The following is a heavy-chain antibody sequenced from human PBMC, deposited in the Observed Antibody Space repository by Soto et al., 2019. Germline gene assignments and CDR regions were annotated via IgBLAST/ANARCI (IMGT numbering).Heavy chain of an antibody. Sequence: GGSLRLSCAASGFTFSSYGMHWVRQAPGKGLEWVAVISYDGSNKYYADSVKGRFTISRDNSKNTLYLQMNSLRAEDTAVYYCAKQLLVGATKEDGPFDYWGQGTLVTVSS. CDR2: ISYDGSNK. V-gene: IGHV3-30*18. D-gene: IGHD1-26*01. CDR1: GFTFSSYG. CDR3: AKQLLVGATKEDGPFDY. J-gene: IGHJ4*02.